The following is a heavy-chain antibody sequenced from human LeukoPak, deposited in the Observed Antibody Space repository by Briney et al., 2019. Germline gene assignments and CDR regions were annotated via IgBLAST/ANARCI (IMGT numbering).Heavy chain of an antibody. J-gene: IGHJ4*02. CDR1: GGSISGGSISGYH. D-gene: IGHD2-15*01. Sequence: SETLSLTCSVSGGSISGGSISGYHWSWIRQPPGKGLELIAYMHYSGTTHYNPSLKSRVSISVDTSKNQFSLKLSSVTAADTAVYYCARGIAEGYFDYWGQGTLVTVSS. CDR3: ARGIAEGYFDY. CDR2: MHYSGTT. V-gene: IGHV4-61*08.